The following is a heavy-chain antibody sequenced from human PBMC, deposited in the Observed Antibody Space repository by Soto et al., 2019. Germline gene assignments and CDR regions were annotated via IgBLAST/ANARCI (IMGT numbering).Heavy chain of an antibody. V-gene: IGHV3-23*01. Sequence: EVQLLESGGDLVQPGGSLRLSCVVSGFSFSNYAMTWVRQAAGKGLEWVSAITGGGETTFYADSVKGRFTISRDNSKNTMYLQLNSMRGEDTGVYYCARDHPDGVYVRGYFQQWGQGTLVTVSS. J-gene: IGHJ1*01. CDR1: GFSFSNYA. D-gene: IGHD4-17*01. CDR2: ITGGGETT. CDR3: ARDHPDGVYVRGYFQQ.